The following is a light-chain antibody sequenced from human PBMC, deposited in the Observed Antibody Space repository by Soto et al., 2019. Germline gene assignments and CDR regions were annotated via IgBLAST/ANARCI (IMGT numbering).Light chain of an antibody. V-gene: IGLV1-40*01. CDR3: QSYDSSLSGWV. J-gene: IGLJ3*02. CDR2: GNS. CDR1: SSNIGAGYD. Sequence: QSVLTQPPSVSGAPGQRVTISCTGRSSNIGAGYDVHWYLQLPGTAPKLLISGNSNRPSGVPDRFSGSKSGTSASLAITGLQAEYEADYYCQSYDSSLSGWVFGGGTKLTVL.